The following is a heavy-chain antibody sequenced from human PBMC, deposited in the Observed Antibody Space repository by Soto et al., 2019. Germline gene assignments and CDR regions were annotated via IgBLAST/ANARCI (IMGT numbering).Heavy chain of an antibody. V-gene: IGHV3-30*18. D-gene: IGHD3-3*01. J-gene: IGHJ6*02. Sequence: QVQLVESGGGVVQPGRSLRLSCAASGFTFSSYGMHWVRQAPGKGLEWVAVISYDGSNKYYAESVKGRFTISRDNSKYTLYLQMNSLRAADTAVYYCAKDGDYDFWSGYRGSMDVWGQGTTVTVSS. CDR2: ISYDGSNK. CDR3: AKDGDYDFWSGYRGSMDV. CDR1: GFTFSSYG.